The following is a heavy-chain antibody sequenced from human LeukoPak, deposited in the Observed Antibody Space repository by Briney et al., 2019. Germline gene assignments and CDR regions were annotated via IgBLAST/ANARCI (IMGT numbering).Heavy chain of an antibody. J-gene: IGHJ4*02. D-gene: IGHD1-26*01. V-gene: IGHV4-39*01. CDR1: GGSISSSSYY. CDR2: IYISGST. Sequence: NPSETLSLTCTVSGGSISSSSYYWGWIRQPPGKGLEWIGGIYISGSTYYNPSLKSRVTISEDTSKNQFSLKLSSVTAADTAVYYCARRWLGDFAYWGQGTLVTVSS. CDR3: ARRWLGDFAY.